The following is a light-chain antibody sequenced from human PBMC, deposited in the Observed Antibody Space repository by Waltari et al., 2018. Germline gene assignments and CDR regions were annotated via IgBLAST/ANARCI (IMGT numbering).Light chain of an antibody. CDR3: QAWDSSAAGV. J-gene: IGLJ1*01. Sequence: SYELTQPPSVSVSPGQTATITCSGDELGDNYVCWYQHKPGQSPVLVIYQDARRPSGIPERFSGSNSGNTATLTISGTQAIDEADYYCQAWDSSAAGVFGPGTKVTVL. CDR1: ELGDNY. V-gene: IGLV3-1*01. CDR2: QDA.